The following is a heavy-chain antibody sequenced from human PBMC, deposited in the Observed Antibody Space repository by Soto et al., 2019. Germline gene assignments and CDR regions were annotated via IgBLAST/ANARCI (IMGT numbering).Heavy chain of an antibody. D-gene: IGHD6-6*01. Sequence: ASETLSLTCSVSGVSMSSSSDYLGWIRQSPGQGLEWIGAINSRCYTDYSTALRRRITISIDTSRNEISLKLNSVTAADTSVYYCARHSLMTTLEARPWKLVSWGQGIMVTVSS. CDR3: ARHSLMTTLEARPWKLVS. CDR2: INSRCYT. J-gene: IGHJ4*02. CDR1: GVSMSSSSDY. V-gene: IGHV4-39*01.